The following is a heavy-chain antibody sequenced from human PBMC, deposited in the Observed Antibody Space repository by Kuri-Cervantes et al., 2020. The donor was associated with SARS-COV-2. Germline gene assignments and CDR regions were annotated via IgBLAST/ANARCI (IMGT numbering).Heavy chain of an antibody. Sequence: GESLKISCAASGSTFSSYSMNWVRQAPGKGLEWVSSISSSSSYIYYADSVKGRFTISRDNAKNSLYLQMNGLRAEDTAVYYCASEILDYWGQGTLVTVSS. V-gene: IGHV3-21*01. CDR2: ISSSSSYI. CDR3: ASEILDY. J-gene: IGHJ4*02. CDR1: GSTFSSYS.